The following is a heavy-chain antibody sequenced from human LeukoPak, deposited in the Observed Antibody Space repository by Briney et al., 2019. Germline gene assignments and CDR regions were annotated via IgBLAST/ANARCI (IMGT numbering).Heavy chain of an antibody. CDR3: AKISSSAESNFDY. CDR2: IWPDGSKK. J-gene: IGHJ4*02. Sequence: PGRSLRLSCAASGFTFSTYVMHWVRHAPGKGLEWVTFIWPDGSKKYYAYSVKGRFAISRENSKNTVYLQMNDLRPEDTALYFCAKISSSAESNFDYWGQGTLLTVSS. CDR1: GFTFSTYV. D-gene: IGHD6-25*01. V-gene: IGHV3-33*06.